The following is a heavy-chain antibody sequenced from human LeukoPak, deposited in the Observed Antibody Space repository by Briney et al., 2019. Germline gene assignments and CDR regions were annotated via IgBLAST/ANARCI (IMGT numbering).Heavy chain of an antibody. J-gene: IGHJ4*02. D-gene: IGHD6-19*01. V-gene: IGHV1-2*02. CDR1: GYTFTGYY. CDR3: AREEVDSGWLT. CDR2: INTNSGGT. Sequence: ASVKVSCKASGYTFTGYYMHWVRQAPGQGLEWMGWINTNSGGTNYAQKFQGRVTMTRDTSIRTAYMELSRLRSDDTAVYYCAREEVDSGWLTWGQGTLVTVSS.